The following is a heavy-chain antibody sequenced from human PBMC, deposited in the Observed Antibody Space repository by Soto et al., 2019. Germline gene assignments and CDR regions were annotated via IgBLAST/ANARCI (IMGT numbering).Heavy chain of an antibody. CDR2: IDYSGNI. Sequence: SETLSLTCDASGGSITSSGSAWGWIRQSPGKGLEWIGTIDYSGNIYYIPSLKSRITISVDTSKNQISLKLSSVTAADTAVYYCARHIHNQGFEYYFDSWGQGTLVTVSS. V-gene: IGHV4-39*01. J-gene: IGHJ4*02. CDR3: ARHIHNQGFEYYFDS. D-gene: IGHD1-1*01. CDR1: GGSITSSGSA.